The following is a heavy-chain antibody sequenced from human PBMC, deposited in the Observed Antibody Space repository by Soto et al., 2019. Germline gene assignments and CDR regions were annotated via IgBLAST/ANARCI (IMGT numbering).Heavy chain of an antibody. V-gene: IGHV4-59*01. J-gene: IGHJ4*02. Sequence: PSETLSLTCTVSGGSISSYYWSWIRQPPGKGLEWIGYIYYSGSTNYNPSLKSRVTISVDTSKNQFSLKLSSVTAADTAVYYCARERDYIWGSYRYRVFDYWGQGTLVTVSS. CDR2: IYYSGST. CDR3: ARERDYIWGSYRYRVFDY. CDR1: GGSISSYY. D-gene: IGHD3-16*02.